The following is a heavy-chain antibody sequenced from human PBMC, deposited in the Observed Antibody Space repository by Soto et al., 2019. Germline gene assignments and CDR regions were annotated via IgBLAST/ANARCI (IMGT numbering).Heavy chain of an antibody. Sequence: GGSLRLSCAASGFTFSSYAMSWVRQAPGKGLEWVSAITNGGLNTDYADSVKGRFTISRDNSRGTLYLQMNSLTAEDTALYYCARNFISGTYSPVTYWGQGTLVTVSS. CDR3: ARNFISGTYSPVTY. CDR2: ITNGGLNT. J-gene: IGHJ4*02. CDR1: GFTFSSYA. V-gene: IGHV3-23*01. D-gene: IGHD1-26*01.